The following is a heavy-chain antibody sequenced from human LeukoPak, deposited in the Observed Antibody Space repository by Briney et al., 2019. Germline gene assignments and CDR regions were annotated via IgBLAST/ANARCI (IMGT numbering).Heavy chain of an antibody. CDR3: ARGADLRVGATHDY. CDR1: GDFASGYY. CDR2: IYYSGST. V-gene: IGHV4-59*02. J-gene: IGHJ4*02. Sequence: SETLSLTCTVSGDFASGYYWSWVRQSAAKGLEWIGYIYYSGSTNYNPSLKSRVTISVDTSKNQFSLKLSSVTAADTAVYYCARGADLRVGATHDYWSQGTLVTVSS. D-gene: IGHD1-26*01.